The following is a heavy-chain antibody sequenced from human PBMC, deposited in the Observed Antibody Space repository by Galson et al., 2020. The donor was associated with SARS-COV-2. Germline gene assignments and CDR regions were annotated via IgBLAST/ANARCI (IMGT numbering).Heavy chain of an antibody. Sequence: SETLSLTCAVYGGSFSGYYWSWIRQPPGKGLEWIGEINHSGSTNYNPSLKSRVTISVDTSKNQFSLKLSSVTAADTAVYYCARGWSGYSYYYYYGMDVRGQGTTVTVSS. D-gene: IGHD3-3*01. CDR1: GGSFSGYY. J-gene: IGHJ6*02. CDR2: INHSGST. CDR3: ARGWSGYSYYYYYGMDV. V-gene: IGHV4-34*01.